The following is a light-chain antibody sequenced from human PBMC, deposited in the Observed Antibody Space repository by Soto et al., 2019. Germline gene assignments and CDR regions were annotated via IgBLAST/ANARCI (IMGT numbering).Light chain of an antibody. J-gene: IGKJ4*01. Sequence: DIKMTQSPSSLSASVGDRVTLTCQASEDVSDYVNWYQQKPGGAPKLLIYDASKLETGVPSRFSGSGSGTDFTFTIRDLQPEDFATYYCQLYKNVILTFGGGTRVDI. CDR2: DAS. CDR3: QLYKNVILT. CDR1: EDVSDY. V-gene: IGKV1-33*01.